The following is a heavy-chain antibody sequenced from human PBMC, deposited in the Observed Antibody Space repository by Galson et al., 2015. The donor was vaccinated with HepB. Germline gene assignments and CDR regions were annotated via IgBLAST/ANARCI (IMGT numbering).Heavy chain of an antibody. D-gene: IGHD5-12*01. Sequence: SCKASGYTFTSYAMHWVRQAPGQRLEWMGWINAGNGNTKYSQKFQGRVTITRDTSASTAYMELSSLRSEDTAVYYCARDREDIVAGYYYYMDVWGKGTTVTVSS. J-gene: IGHJ6*03. CDR3: ARDREDIVAGYYYYMDV. CDR2: INAGNGNT. CDR1: GYTFTSYA. V-gene: IGHV1-3*01.